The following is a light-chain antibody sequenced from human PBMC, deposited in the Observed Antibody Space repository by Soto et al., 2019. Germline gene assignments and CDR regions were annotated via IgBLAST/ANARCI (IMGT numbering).Light chain of an antibody. Sequence: DLQMTQSPSSLSASVGDRVTITCQASQDISNFLNWYQQKPGKAPKLLIYDASNLETGVPSRFSGRGSGTDFTFTISSLQPEDIATYYCHQYDNFPLIFAQGTRLEIK. CDR2: DAS. CDR1: QDISNF. V-gene: IGKV1-33*01. J-gene: IGKJ5*01. CDR3: HQYDNFPLI.